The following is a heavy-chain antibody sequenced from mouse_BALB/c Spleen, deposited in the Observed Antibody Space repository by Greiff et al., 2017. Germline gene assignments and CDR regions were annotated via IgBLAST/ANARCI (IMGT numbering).Heavy chain of an antibody. Sequence: EVQRVESGPGLVKPSQSLSLTCTVTGYSITSDYAWYWIRQFPGNQLEWMGYISYSGSTSYNPSLKSRISITRDTSKNQFFLQLNSVTTEDTATYYCARGGDEGYFDYWGQGTTLTVSS. CDR2: ISYSGST. CDR1: GYSITSDYA. CDR3: ARGGDEGYFDY. D-gene: IGHD3-3*01. V-gene: IGHV3-2*02. J-gene: IGHJ2*01.